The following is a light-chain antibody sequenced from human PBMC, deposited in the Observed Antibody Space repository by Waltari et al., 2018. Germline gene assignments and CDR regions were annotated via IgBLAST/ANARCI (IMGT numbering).Light chain of an antibody. CDR3: QQYVESPPPLMYT. CDR2: GAL. CDR1: HSISSNY. Sequence: EIVLTQSPGTLSLSPGERATLSCRASHSISSNYLAWYQQKSGQAPRLLIYGALNRATGIPDRFSGSGSGTDFTLTISGLEPEDFAVYYCQQYVESPPPLMYTFGQGTKLEIK. J-gene: IGKJ2*01. V-gene: IGKV3-20*01.